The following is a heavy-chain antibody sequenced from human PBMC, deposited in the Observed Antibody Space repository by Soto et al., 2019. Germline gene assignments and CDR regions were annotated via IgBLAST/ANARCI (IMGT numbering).Heavy chain of an antibody. Sequence: KPSETLSLTCTVSGGSVSSGRNYWNWIRQPPGKGLEWIGYMYYSGSTNYNPSLKSRVTISVDTSKNQFSLKLTSVTAADTAVYYCARGSHCGGDCYSGYYYYYGMDVWGQGTTVTVSS. V-gene: IGHV4-61*01. CDR2: MYYSGST. J-gene: IGHJ6*02. CDR3: ARGSHCGGDCYSGYYYYYGMDV. D-gene: IGHD2-21*02. CDR1: GGSVSSGRNY.